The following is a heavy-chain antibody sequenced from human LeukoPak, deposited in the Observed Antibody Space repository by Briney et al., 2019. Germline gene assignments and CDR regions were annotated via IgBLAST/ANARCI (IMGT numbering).Heavy chain of an antibody. CDR3: ARRGSGASLEYYFDL. J-gene: IGHJ2*01. CDR1: GGSINSYF. V-gene: IGHV4-59*08. D-gene: IGHD1-14*01. CDR2: IYYSGNT. Sequence: PSETLSLTCTVSGGSINSYFWSWIRQPPGKGLEWIGYIYYSGNTNSNPSLNSRVTISVDTSKNQFSLKLSSVTAADTAVYYCARRGSGASLEYYFDLWGRGTLVTVSS.